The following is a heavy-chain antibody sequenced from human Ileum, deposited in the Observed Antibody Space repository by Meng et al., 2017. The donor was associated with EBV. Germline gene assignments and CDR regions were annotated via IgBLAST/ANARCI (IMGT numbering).Heavy chain of an antibody. D-gene: IGHD2-15*01. V-gene: IGHV4-59*08. CDR2: IYYSGST. J-gene: IGHJ4*02. CDR3: ARGGWSLDY. CDR1: GGSISSYY. Sequence: QVQPQAPGPGLVKPSETLSLTCTVSGGSISSYYWSWIRQPPGKGLEWIGYIYYSGSTNYNPSLKSRVTISVDTSKNQFSLNLSSVTAADTAVYYCARGGWSLDYWGQGTLVTVSS.